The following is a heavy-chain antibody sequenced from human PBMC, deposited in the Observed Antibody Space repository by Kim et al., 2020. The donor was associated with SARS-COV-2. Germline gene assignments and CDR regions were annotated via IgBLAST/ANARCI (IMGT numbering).Heavy chain of an antibody. J-gene: IGHJ4*02. Sequence: SETLSLTCTVSGGSISSYYWSWIRQPPGKGLEWIGYIYYSGSTNSNPSLKSRVTISVDTSKKQFSLRLSSVTAADTAVYYCARGTDDDDYGDYFFALHFDYWGQGTLVTVSS. CDR2: IYYSGST. D-gene: IGHD4-17*01. CDR1: GGSISSYY. CDR3: ARGTDDDDYGDYFFALHFDY. V-gene: IGHV4-59*13.